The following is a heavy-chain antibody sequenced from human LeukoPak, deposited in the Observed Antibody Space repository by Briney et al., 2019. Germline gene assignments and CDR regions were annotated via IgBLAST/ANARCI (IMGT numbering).Heavy chain of an antibody. D-gene: IGHD2-15*01. CDR2: INHSGST. CDR1: GGSFSGYY. Sequence: SETLSLTCAVYGGSFSGYYWSWIRQPPGKGLEWIGEINHSGSTNYNPSLTSRGTISVDTSKNQFSLTLSSVTAADTAVYYCARGSGGRRIVVVVAARGSFDYWGQGTLVTVSS. J-gene: IGHJ4*02. CDR3: ARGSGGRRIVVVVAARGSFDY. V-gene: IGHV4-34*01.